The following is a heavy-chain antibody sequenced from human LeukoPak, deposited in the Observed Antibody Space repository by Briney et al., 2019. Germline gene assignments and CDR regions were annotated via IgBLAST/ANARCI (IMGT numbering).Heavy chain of an antibody. CDR2: ISYDGSNK. V-gene: IGHV3-30*18. D-gene: IGHD3-9*01. J-gene: IGHJ3*02. CDR3: AKDLSDILTGYYSDAFDI. Sequence: GKSLRLSCAASGFTFSSYGMHWVRTAPGKGLEWVAVISYDGSNKYYADSVNGRCTISRDNSKNTLYLQMNSLRAEDTAVYYCAKDLSDILTGYYSDAFDIWGQGTMVTVSS. CDR1: GFTFSSYG.